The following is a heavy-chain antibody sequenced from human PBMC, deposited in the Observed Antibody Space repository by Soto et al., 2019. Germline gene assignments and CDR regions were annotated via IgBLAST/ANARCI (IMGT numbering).Heavy chain of an antibody. Sequence: SETLSLTCTVSGGSVSSGRDYWSWIRQPPGKGLEWIGYIYYSGSTNYNLSLRSRVSMSVDTSKNQFSLKLSSVTAADTAADYCAREGVGASGWNAFDIWGQGTMVTVSS. CDR3: AREGVGASGWNAFDI. CDR2: IYYSGST. V-gene: IGHV4-61*01. J-gene: IGHJ3*02. CDR1: GGSVSSGRDY. D-gene: IGHD1-26*01.